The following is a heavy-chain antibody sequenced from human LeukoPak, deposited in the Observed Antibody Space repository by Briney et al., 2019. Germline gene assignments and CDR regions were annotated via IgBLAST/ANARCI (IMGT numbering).Heavy chain of an antibody. CDR3: AKAYSGYVPFDY. Sequence: GGSLRLSCAASGFTFSSYEMNWVRQAPGKGLEWVSYISSSGSTIYSADSVKGRFTISRDNSKNTLYLQMNSLRAEDTAVYYCAKAYSGYVPFDYWGQGTLVTVSS. CDR1: GFTFSSYE. D-gene: IGHD5-12*01. J-gene: IGHJ4*02. V-gene: IGHV3-48*03. CDR2: ISSSGSTI.